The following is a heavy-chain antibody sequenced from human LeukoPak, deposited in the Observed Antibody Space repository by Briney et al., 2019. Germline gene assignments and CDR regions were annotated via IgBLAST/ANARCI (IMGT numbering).Heavy chain of an antibody. Sequence: SETLSLTCTVSGVSISSYYWSWIRQPPGKGLEWIGYIFYSGNTIYNPSLRSRVTISADTSKNHFSLRLRSVTAADTAVYYCARLAAISGSDYPDDWGQGTLVTVSS. CDR2: IFYSGNT. CDR1: GVSISSYY. J-gene: IGHJ4*02. D-gene: IGHD1-26*01. V-gene: IGHV4-59*08. CDR3: ARLAAISGSDYPDD.